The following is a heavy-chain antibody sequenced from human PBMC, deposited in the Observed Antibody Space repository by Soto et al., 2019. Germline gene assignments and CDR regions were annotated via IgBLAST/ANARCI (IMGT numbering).Heavy chain of an antibody. CDR3: AREMTTVTTHNWFDP. CDR2: IYYSGST. CDR1: GGSINSVDDY. V-gene: IGHV4-61*08. J-gene: IGHJ5*02. D-gene: IGHD4-4*01. Sequence: SETLSLTCTVFGGSINSVDDYWSWIRQHPERGLEWIGYIYYSGSTNYNPSLKSRVTISVDTSKNQFSLKLSSVTAADTAVYYCAREMTTVTTHNWFDPWGQGTLVTVSS.